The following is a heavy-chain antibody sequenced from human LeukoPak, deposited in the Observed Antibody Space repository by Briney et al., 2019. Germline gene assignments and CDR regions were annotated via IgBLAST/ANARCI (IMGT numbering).Heavy chain of an antibody. V-gene: IGHV3-23*01. CDR2: ISGSGGST. CDR1: GFTFSSYA. D-gene: IGHD3-22*01. CDR3: AKVYYDSSGYFDY. Sequence: GGSLRLSCAASGFTFSSYAMSWVRQAPGKGLEWVSGISGSGGSTYYADSVKGRFTISRDNSKNTLYLQMNSLRAEDTAVYYCAKVYYDSSGYFDYWGQGTLVTVSS. J-gene: IGHJ4*02.